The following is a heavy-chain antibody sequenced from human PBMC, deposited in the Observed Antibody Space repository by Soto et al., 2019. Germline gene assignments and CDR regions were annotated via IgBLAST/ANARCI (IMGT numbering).Heavy chain of an antibody. CDR3: AKDRQISPRLPGYFDY. D-gene: IGHD2-15*01. J-gene: IGHJ4*02. CDR2: ISYDGSNK. CDR1: GFTFSSYG. V-gene: IGHV3-30*18. Sequence: QPGGSLRLSCAASGFTFSSYGMHWVRQAPGKGLEWVAVISYDGSNKYYADSVKGRFTISRDNSKNTLYLQMNSLRAEDTAVYYCAKDRQISPRLPGYFDYWGQGTLVTVSS.